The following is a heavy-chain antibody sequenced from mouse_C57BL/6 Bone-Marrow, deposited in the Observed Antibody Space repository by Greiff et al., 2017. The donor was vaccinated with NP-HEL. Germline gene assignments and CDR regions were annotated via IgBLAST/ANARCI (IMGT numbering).Heavy chain of an antibody. CDR1: GFTFSSYG. CDR3: ARQNDYEGFAY. D-gene: IGHD2-4*01. CDR2: ISSGGSYT. Sequence: DVKLVESGGDLVKPGGSLKLSCAASGFTFSSYGMSWVRQTPDKRLEWVATISSGGSYTYYPDSVKGRFTISRDNAKNTLYLQMSSLKSEDTAMYYCARQNDYEGFAYWGQGTLVTVSA. V-gene: IGHV5-6*02. J-gene: IGHJ3*01.